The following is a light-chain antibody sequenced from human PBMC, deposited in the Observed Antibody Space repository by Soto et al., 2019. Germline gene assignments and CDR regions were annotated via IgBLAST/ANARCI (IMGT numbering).Light chain of an antibody. J-gene: IGKJ1*01. V-gene: IGKV3-11*01. Sequence: EIVLPQSTGTLSLAPGERATLSCRASQSVSSNFAWYQQKPGQAPRLLIYDASNRATGIPARFSGSGSGTDFTLTISSLEPEDFAVYYCQQRSNWWTFGQGTKVDIK. CDR1: QSVSSN. CDR2: DAS. CDR3: QQRSNWWT.